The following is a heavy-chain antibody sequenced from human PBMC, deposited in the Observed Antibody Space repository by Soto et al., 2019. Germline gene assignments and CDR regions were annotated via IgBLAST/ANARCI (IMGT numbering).Heavy chain of an antibody. CDR2: IYYSGNT. V-gene: IGHV4-30-4*01. CDR1: GDSISIGDYY. J-gene: IGHJ3*02. D-gene: IGHD3-22*01. Sequence: PSETLSLTCTVSGDSISIGDYYWSWIRQPPGKGLEWIGYIYYSGNTYYNPSLKSRITISVDMSKNQFSLKLSSVTAADTAVYYCARAVDSGGFPDAFDIWGQGTMVT. CDR3: ARAVDSGGFPDAFDI.